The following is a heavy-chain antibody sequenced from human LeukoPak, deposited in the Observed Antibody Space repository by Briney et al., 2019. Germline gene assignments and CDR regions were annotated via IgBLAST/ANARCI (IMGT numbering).Heavy chain of an antibody. V-gene: IGHV3-30*18. J-gene: IGHJ6*02. D-gene: IGHD3-10*01. CDR1: GFTFSSYA. Sequence: GGSLRLSCAASGFTFSSYAMSWVRQAPGKGLEWVAVISYDGSDKYYADSVKGRFTISRDNSKNTLSLQMNSLRAEDTALYYCAKDLRDRGGSYYYSYSGMDVWGQGTTVTVSS. CDR3: AKDLRDRGGSYYYSYSGMDV. CDR2: ISYDGSDK.